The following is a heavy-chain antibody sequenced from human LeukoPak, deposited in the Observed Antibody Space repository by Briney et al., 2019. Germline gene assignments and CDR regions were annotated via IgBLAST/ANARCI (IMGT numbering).Heavy chain of an antibody. D-gene: IGHD4-17*01. J-gene: IGHJ6*03. Sequence: GGSLRLSCAASGFTFDDYGMSWVRQAPGKGLEWVSGINWNGGSTGYADSVKGRFTISRDNAKNSLYLQMNSLRAEDTALYYCARSHGYGDSSPYYYYMDVWGKGTTVTVSS. CDR2: INWNGGST. CDR3: ARSHGYGDSSPYYYYMDV. V-gene: IGHV3-20*04. CDR1: GFTFDDYG.